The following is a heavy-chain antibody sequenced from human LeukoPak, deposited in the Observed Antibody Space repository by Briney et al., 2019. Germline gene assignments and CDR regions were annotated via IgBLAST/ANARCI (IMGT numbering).Heavy chain of an antibody. Sequence: PSETLSLTCTVSGGSISSYYWSWIRQPPGKGLEWIGYIYYSGSTNYNPSLKSRVTISVDTSKNQSSLKLSSVTAADTAVYYCARRNGDYGLWYFDLWGRGTLVTVSS. CDR2: IYYSGST. D-gene: IGHD4-17*01. J-gene: IGHJ2*01. CDR3: ARRNGDYGLWYFDL. CDR1: GGSISSYY. V-gene: IGHV4-59*08.